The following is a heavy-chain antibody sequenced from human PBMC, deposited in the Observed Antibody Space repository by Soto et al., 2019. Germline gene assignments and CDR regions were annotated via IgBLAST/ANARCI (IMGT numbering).Heavy chain of an antibody. V-gene: IGHV3-15*01. CDR1: GFTFSNAW. J-gene: IGHJ4*02. Sequence: GGSLRLSCAASGFTFSNAWMRWVRQAPGKGLEWVGHIKSKPDGGTTDYSAPVKGRFTISRDDSKNTLYLQMNSLKTEDTAGYYCTTSMVRGVIMGYWGQGTLVTVSS. CDR3: TTSMVRGVIMGY. CDR2: IKSKPDGGTT. D-gene: IGHD3-10*01.